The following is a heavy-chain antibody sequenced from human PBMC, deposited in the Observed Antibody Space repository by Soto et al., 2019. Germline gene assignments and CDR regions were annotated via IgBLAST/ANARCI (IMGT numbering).Heavy chain of an antibody. CDR1: GDSITSHL. V-gene: IGHV4-4*07. CDR2: MHDTGNT. Sequence: SETLSLTCIVSGDSITSHLWTWIRQPPGKGLEWIGRMHDTGNTDYNPSLKSRLTMSVDMSKKQFSLTLRSVTAADTAMYYCVRDGTKNLRDWFDPWGQGILVTVSS. D-gene: IGHD1-1*01. CDR3: VRDGTKNLRDWFDP. J-gene: IGHJ5*02.